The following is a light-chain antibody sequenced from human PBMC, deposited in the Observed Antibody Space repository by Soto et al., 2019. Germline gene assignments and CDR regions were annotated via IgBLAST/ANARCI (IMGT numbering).Light chain of an antibody. CDR3: SSYTSSSFFYV. J-gene: IGLJ1*01. V-gene: IGLV2-14*03. CDR2: DVS. CDR1: SSDVGGYNY. Sequence: SVLTQPASVSGSPGQSITISCTGTSSDVGGYNYVSWYQQHPGKAPKLMIYDVSNRPSGVSNRFSGSKSANTASLTISGLQAEDEADYYCSSYTSSSFFYVFGTGTKVTVL.